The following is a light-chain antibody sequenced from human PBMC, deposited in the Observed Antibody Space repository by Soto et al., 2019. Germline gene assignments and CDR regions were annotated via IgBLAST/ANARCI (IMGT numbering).Light chain of an antibody. CDR3: QQSYRIPPT. V-gene: IGKV1-39*01. CDR2: GAS. J-gene: IGKJ2*01. Sequence: DIQMTQAPSSLSASVGDTVTLSCRANQTFSGHLNWYQQKPGKAPKLLIYGASFLQSGVPSRFSGSGSGTDFTLTISSLQPDDSLTYYCQQSYRIPPTFGQGTKVEI. CDR1: QTFSGH.